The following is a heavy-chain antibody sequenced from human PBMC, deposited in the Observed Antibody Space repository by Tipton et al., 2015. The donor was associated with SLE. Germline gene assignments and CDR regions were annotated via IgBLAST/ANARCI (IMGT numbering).Heavy chain of an antibody. V-gene: IGHV4-39*01. Sequence: GLVKPSETLSLTCTVSGGSISSSTYYWGWIRQPPGKGLEWIGSIYYTGSTNYNPSLKSRVTISVDTSKNQFSLKLSSVTAADTAVYYCARRSSSGNYWGQGTLVTVSS. CDR1: GGSISSSTYY. J-gene: IGHJ4*02. CDR3: ARRSSSGNY. CDR2: IYYTGST. D-gene: IGHD3-22*01.